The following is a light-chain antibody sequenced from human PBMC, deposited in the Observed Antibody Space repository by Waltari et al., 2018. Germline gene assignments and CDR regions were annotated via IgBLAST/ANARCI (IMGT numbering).Light chain of an antibody. J-gene: IGKJ3*01. CDR3: QQYNNWVT. CDR2: GAA. CDR1: ESVGSN. Sequence: ERVRTQSPATLSVSRGGRATLSCRASESVGSNLAWFQQQPGQPPRLLIYGAATRATVTPASFTGRGSGTEFTLTISSLRSEDGAVYYCQQYNNWVTFGPGTKVDIK. V-gene: IGKV3-15*01.